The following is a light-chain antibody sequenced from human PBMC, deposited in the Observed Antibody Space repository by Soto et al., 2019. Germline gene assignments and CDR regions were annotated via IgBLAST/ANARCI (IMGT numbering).Light chain of an antibody. J-gene: IGLJ1*01. V-gene: IGLV3-1*01. CDR1: NMGNKF. Sequence: SSELTQAPSVSVSLGQTAIITCSGDNMGNKFCNWYQQKPGQSPMLVIHEDNKRPSGIPERFSGSKSGNTATLTISGTQAADEADYFCQVWDSTTVVFGAGTKLTVL. CDR3: QVWDSTTVV. CDR2: EDN.